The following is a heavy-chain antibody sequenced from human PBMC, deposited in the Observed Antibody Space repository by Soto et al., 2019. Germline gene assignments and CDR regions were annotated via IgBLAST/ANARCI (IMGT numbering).Heavy chain of an antibody. CDR3: AKYYYDSSGYMSWYFDL. V-gene: IGHV4-30-4*01. Sequence: QVQLQESSPGLVKPSQTLSLTCTVSGGSISSGDYYWSWIRQPPGKGLEWIGYIYYSGSTYYNPSLKSRVTISVDTSKNQFSLKLSSVTAADTAVYYCAKYYYDSSGYMSWYFDLWGRGTLVTVSS. CDR1: GGSISSGDYY. CDR2: IYYSGST. J-gene: IGHJ2*01. D-gene: IGHD3-22*01.